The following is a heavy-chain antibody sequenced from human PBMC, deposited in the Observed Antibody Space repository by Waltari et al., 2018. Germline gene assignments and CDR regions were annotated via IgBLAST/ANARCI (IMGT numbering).Heavy chain of an antibody. J-gene: IGHJ4*02. CDR1: ALLLRNYG. CDR2: ISGSGGTT. V-gene: IGHV3-23*01. Sequence: EVQLLESGGDITQPGGSLRVPCTASALLLRNYGMSWLSQAPGKGPEWVSSISGSGGTTYDADSVKGRFIISRDNSNNTLFLQLNNLRVEDTATYYCAKCKSLGSAGSCYSFFAQWGQGTQVTVSS. D-gene: IGHD2-15*01. CDR3: AKCKSLGSAGSCYSFFAQ.